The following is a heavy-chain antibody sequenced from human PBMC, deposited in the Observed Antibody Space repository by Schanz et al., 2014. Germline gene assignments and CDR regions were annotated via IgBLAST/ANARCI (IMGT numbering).Heavy chain of an antibody. V-gene: IGHV4-34*08. J-gene: IGHJ4*02. CDR2: VNHGGYT. D-gene: IGHD1-7*01. CDR3: ATWSGTRLFHN. CDR1: GFTFRNYD. Sequence: VQLVESGGGLLQPGGSLRLSCAASGFTFRNYDMRWVRQSPGKGLEWIGEVNHGGYTNYNPSLKSRVTVSVDMSKKQFSLRLSSVTAADTAAYYCATWSGTRLFHNWGQGTLVTVSS.